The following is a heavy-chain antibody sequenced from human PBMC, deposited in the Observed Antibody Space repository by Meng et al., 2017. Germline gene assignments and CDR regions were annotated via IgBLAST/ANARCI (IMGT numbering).Heavy chain of an antibody. CDR1: GGSFSSCA. D-gene: IGHD4-11*01. CDR2: IIPIFGTA. V-gene: IGHV1-69*01. CDR3: ARDDYSNYLPFDY. Sequence: VHVGAEVKKPWPSVKGSCNASGGSFSSCAIRWVRQAPGQGLEGMGGIIPIFGTANYAQKFQGRVTITADESTSTAYMELSSLRSEDTAVYYCARDDYSNYLPFDYWGQGTLVTVSS. J-gene: IGHJ4*02.